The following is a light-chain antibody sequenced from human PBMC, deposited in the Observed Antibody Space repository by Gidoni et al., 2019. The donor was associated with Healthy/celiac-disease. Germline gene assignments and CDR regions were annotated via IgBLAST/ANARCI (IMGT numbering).Light chain of an antibody. CDR2: KAS. CDR1: QSISSW. CDR3: QQYNSYSET. V-gene: IGKV1-5*03. J-gene: IGKJ2*01. Sequence: DIQITQSPSTLSASVGDRVTITCRASQSISSWLAWYRQKPGKAPKLLIYKASSLESGVPSRLSGSGSGTEFTLTISSLQPDDFATYYCQQYNSYSETFGQGTKLEIK.